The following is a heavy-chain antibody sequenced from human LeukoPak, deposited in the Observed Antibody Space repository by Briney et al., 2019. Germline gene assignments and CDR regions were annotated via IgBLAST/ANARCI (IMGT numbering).Heavy chain of an antibody. CDR3: AKEAVDYDILTGYYTTGYFDY. Sequence: GGSLRLSRAASGFTFSSYAMSWVRQTPGKGLEWVSGISGSGGNTYYADSVKGRFTISRDNSKNTLYLQMSSLRAEDTAVYCCAKEAVDYDILTGYYTTGYFDYGGQGTLVTVSS. D-gene: IGHD3-9*01. CDR2: ISGSGGNT. V-gene: IGHV3-23*01. CDR1: GFTFSSYA. J-gene: IGHJ4*02.